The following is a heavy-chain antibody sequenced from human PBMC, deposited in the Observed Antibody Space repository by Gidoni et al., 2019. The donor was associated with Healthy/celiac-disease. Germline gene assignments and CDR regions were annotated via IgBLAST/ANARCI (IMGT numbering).Heavy chain of an antibody. J-gene: IGHJ4*02. V-gene: IGHV4-59*08. CDR1: GGSISSYY. CDR3: ARHESPGYFDY. CDR2: IYYSGST. Sequence: QVQLQESGPGLVKPSETRSRNCTGSGGSISSYYWSWIRQPPGKGLEWIGYIYYSGSTNYNPSLKSRVTISVDTSKNQFSLKLSSVTAADTAVYYCARHESPGYFDYWGQGTLVTVSS.